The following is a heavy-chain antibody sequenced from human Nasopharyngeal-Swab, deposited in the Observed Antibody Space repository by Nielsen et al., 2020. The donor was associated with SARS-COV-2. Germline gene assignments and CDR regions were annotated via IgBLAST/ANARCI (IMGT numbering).Heavy chain of an antibody. V-gene: IGHV3-23*01. D-gene: IGHD1-26*01. CDR2: LSGSGGST. CDR3: ANRMPTVGATRYYCFDS. CDR1: GFTFISYA. J-gene: IGHJ4*02. Sequence: GASLRLSCAASGFTFISYAMRWVRQAPGKGLQWVSTLSGSGGSTYYADSVKGRFTISRDNSKNTLYLQMSSLRAEDTAVYYCANRMPTVGATRYYCFDSWGQGTLVTVSS.